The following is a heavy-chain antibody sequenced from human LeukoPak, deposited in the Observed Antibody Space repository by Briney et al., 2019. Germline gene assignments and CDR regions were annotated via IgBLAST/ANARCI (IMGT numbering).Heavy chain of an antibody. V-gene: IGHV3-21*01. Sequence: GGSLRLSCAASGFTFSSYSMNWVRQAPGKGLEWVSSISSSSSYIYYADSVRGRFTISRDNAKNSLYLQMNSLRAEDTAVYYCARDRDSSSWSDYWGQGTLVTVSS. D-gene: IGHD6-13*01. CDR2: ISSSSSYI. CDR1: GFTFSSYS. CDR3: ARDRDSSSWSDY. J-gene: IGHJ4*02.